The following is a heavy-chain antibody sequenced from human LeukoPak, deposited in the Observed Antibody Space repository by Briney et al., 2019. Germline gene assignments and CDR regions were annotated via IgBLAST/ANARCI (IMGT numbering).Heavy chain of an antibody. CDR1: GYTFTGYY. D-gene: IGHD3-22*01. CDR3: ARAKDYYDSSALYCFDY. Sequence: ASVKVSCKASGYTFTGYYMHWVRQAPGQGLEWMGWINPNSGGTNYAQKFQGWVTMTRDTSISTAYMELSRLRSDDTAVYYCARAKDYYDSSALYCFDYWGQGTLVTVSS. CDR2: INPNSGGT. V-gene: IGHV1-2*04. J-gene: IGHJ4*02.